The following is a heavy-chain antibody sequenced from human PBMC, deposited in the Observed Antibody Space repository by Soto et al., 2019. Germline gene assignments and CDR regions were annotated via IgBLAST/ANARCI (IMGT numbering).Heavy chain of an antibody. V-gene: IGHV4-31*03. CDR1: GGSISSGGYY. Sequence: PSGTLSLTCTVSGGSISSGGYYWSWIRQHPEKGLEWIGYIYYTGNTYYNASLKSRVTISVDTSNNQFSLKLSSVTAAGTAVYYCARVGISSSDAFDIWGQGTTVTVSS. J-gene: IGHJ3*02. D-gene: IGHD6-6*01. CDR3: ARVGISSSDAFDI. CDR2: IYYTGNT.